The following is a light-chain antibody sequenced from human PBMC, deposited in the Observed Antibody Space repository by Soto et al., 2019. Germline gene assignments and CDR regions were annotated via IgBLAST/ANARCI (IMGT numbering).Light chain of an antibody. V-gene: IGKV1-8*01. CDR2: AAS. J-gene: IGKJ2*01. CDR1: QGISSY. Sequence: AIRMTQSPSSLSASTGDRVTITCRASQGISSYLAWYQQKPGKAPKLLIYAASTLQSVVPSRFSGSGSGTDFTLTTSCLQSEDFATYYCQQYYSYPPYTFGQGTKLEIK. CDR3: QQYYSYPPYT.